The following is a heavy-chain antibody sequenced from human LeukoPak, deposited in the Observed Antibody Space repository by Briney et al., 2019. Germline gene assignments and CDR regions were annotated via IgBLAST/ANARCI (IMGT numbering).Heavy chain of an antibody. J-gene: IGHJ4*02. CDR3: ARIVSSGFSDY. V-gene: IGHV4-59*01. D-gene: IGHD3-22*01. CDR1: GGSLTNYY. CDR2: VFYRGTT. Sequence: PSETLSLTCTVSGGSLTNYYWGWIRQPPGKGLEWIGYVFYRGTTNYNPSLKSRVTISADTSKNQFSLKLSSVTAADTAVYYCARIVSSGFSDYWGQGTLAAVSS.